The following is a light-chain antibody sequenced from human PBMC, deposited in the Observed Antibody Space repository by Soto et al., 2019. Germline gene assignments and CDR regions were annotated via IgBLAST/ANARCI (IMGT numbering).Light chain of an antibody. CDR3: QQYNSFPRT. Sequence: DIQMTQSPSSLSASVGDRVTITCRASRYIRTALSWYQHRPGQAPKVLICVASSLQSGVPSRFSGSGYGTDFTLTISSLQPEDFATYYCQQYNSFPRTFGQGTKVDIK. J-gene: IGKJ1*01. CDR2: VAS. V-gene: IGKV1-17*01. CDR1: RYIRTA.